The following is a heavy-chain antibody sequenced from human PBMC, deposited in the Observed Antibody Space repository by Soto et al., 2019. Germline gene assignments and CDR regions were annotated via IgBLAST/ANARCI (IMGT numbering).Heavy chain of an antibody. D-gene: IGHD6-13*01. J-gene: IGHJ6*02. Sequence: PGGSLRLSCAASGFTFSSYWMSWVRQAPGKGLEWVAVISYDGRNKYHAESVKGRFTISRDNSKNTLSLQMNSLRAEDTALYYCAKSEFASRHYFYYGMDVWGQGTTVTVSS. CDR1: GFTFSSYW. CDR2: ISYDGRNK. V-gene: IGHV3-30*18. CDR3: AKSEFASRHYFYYGMDV.